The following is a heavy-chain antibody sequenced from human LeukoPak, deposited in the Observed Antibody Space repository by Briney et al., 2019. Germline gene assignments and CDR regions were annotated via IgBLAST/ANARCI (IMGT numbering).Heavy chain of an antibody. CDR1: GFTFRSYR. J-gene: IGHJ3*02. V-gene: IGHV3-30-3*01. Sequence: PGRSLRLSCAASGFTFRSYRIHWVRQAPGKGLEWVAVISDDGSNKDYADSVKGRFTISRHNSKNTLYLQMNSLRAEDTAVYYCAREIFNGFDIWGQGTMVTVSS. CDR3: AREIFNGFDI. CDR2: ISDDGSNK.